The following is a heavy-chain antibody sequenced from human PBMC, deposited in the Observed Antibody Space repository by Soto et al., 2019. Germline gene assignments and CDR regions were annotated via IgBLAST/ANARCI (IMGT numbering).Heavy chain of an antibody. V-gene: IGHV1-3*01. CDR1: GYTFTSYA. Sequence: GASVKVSCKASGYTFTSYAMHWVRQAPGQRLEWMGWINAGNGNTKYSQKFQGRVTITRDTSASTAYMELSSLRSEDTAVYYCARSLGPQPTYYYYYGMDVWGQGTTVTVSS. CDR3: ARSLGPQPTYYYYYGMDV. J-gene: IGHJ6*02. D-gene: IGHD3-16*01. CDR2: INAGNGNT.